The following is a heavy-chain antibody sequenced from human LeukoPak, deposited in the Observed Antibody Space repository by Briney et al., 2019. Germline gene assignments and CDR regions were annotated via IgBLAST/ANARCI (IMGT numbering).Heavy chain of an antibody. CDR1: GYTFTSYG. J-gene: IGHJ4*02. CDR2: ISAYNGKT. CDR3: ARESGAAGSIVY. D-gene: IGHD6-13*01. Sequence: ASVKVSCKASGYTFTSYGMSWVGQAPGQGREGMGWISAYNGKTNYVQKLQGSVTMTTDTSTSTAYIELRSLRSDDTAVYYCARESGAAGSIVYWGQGTLVTVSS. V-gene: IGHV1-18*04.